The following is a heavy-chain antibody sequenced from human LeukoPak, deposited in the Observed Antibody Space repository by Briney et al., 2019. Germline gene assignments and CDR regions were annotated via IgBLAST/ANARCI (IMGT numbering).Heavy chain of an antibody. Sequence: GGSLRLSCAASGFTFDDYAMHWVRQAPGKGLEWVSGISWNSGNIGYADSVKGRFTISRDNAKNSLYLQMNSLRAEDTALYYCAKDRGPSGSYSLDYWGQGTLVTVSS. CDR2: ISWNSGNI. CDR3: AKDRGPSGSYSLDY. J-gene: IGHJ4*02. CDR1: GFTFDDYA. V-gene: IGHV3-9*01. D-gene: IGHD3-10*01.